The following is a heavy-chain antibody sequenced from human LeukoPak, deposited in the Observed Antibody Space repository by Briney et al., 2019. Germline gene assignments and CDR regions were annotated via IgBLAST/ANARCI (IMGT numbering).Heavy chain of an antibody. CDR1: GFTFSNFG. J-gene: IGHJ6*04. V-gene: IGHV3-33*01. CDR3: ARAHPGYCTGTTCPGDYYYGVDV. CDR2: IWFDGSEK. D-gene: IGHD2-2*03. Sequence: GGSLRLSCAASGFTFSNFGMHWVRQAPGKGLEWVAIIWFDGSEKYYADSVKGRFTISRDNSKNTLSLQMNSLRAADTAVYYCARAHPGYCTGTTCPGDYYYGVDVWGKGTTVTVSS.